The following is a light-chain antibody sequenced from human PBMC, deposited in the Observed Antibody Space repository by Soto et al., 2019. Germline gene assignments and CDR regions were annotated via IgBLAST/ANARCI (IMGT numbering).Light chain of an antibody. CDR3: SSYAGTYIHVL. V-gene: IGLV2-11*01. J-gene: IGLJ2*01. CDR2: DVN. Sequence: QSALTQPRSVSGAPGQSVTISCTGTSSDVGDYNSVSWYQQQPDQAPRLIIYDVNKRPSGVPDRFSGSKSGNTASLTISGLQAEDEADYHCSSYAGTYIHVLFGGGTKLTVL. CDR1: SSDVGDYNS.